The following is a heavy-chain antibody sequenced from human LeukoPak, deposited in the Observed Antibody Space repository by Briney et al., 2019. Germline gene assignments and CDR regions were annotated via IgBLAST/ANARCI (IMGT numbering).Heavy chain of an antibody. D-gene: IGHD2-2*01. CDR2: IYYSGST. V-gene: IGHV4-39*01. CDR3: ARLALYCSSTSCGSDP. CDR1: GGSISSSSYY. Sequence: SETLSLTCTVSGGSISSSSYYWGWTRQPPGKGLEWIGSIYYSGSTYYNPSLKSRVTISVDTSKNQFSLKLSSVTAADTAVYYCARLALYCSSTSCGSDPWGQGTLVTVSS. J-gene: IGHJ5*02.